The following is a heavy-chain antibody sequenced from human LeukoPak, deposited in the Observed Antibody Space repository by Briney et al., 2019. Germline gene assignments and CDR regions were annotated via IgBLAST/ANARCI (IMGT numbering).Heavy chain of an antibody. V-gene: IGHV4-59*01. CDR2: IYYSGST. CDR3: ARVHASSGYYLQH. Sequence: SQTLSLTCTVSGGSISSYYWSWLRQPPGKGLEWIGYIYYSGSTNYNPSLKSRVTISVDTSKNQFSLKLSSVTAADTAVYYYARVHASSGYYLQHWGQGTLVTVSS. CDR1: GGSISSYY. D-gene: IGHD3-22*01. J-gene: IGHJ1*01.